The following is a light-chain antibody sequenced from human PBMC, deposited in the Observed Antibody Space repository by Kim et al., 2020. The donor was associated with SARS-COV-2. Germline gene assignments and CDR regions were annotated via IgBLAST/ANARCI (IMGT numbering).Light chain of an antibody. J-gene: IGLJ2*01. CDR3: AAWDDSLSVF. CDR2: GDS. Sequence: QSVLTQPPSASGTPGQRVTISCSGSSSNIGSNPVNWYQQHPGTAPKPLISGDSQRPLGVPDRFSVSKSGTSASLAITGLQSEDETNYYCAAWDDSLSVFFGGGNQLTVL. V-gene: IGLV1-44*01. CDR1: SSNIGSNP.